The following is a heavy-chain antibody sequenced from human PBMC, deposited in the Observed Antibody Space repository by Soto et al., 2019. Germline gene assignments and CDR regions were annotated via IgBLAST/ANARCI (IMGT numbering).Heavy chain of an antibody. CDR2: IYYSGST. CDR3: ARDPPMTTVSGGMDV. J-gene: IGHJ6*02. CDR1: GGSISSGGYY. V-gene: IGHV4-31*03. D-gene: IGHD4-17*01. Sequence: PSETLSLTCTVSGGSISSGGYYWSWIRQHPGKGLEWIGYIYYSGSTYYNPSLKSRVTISVDTSKNQFPLKLSSVTAADTAVYYCARDPPMTTVSGGMDVWGQGTTVTVSS.